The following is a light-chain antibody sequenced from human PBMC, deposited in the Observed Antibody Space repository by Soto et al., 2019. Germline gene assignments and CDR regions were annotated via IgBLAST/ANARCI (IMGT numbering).Light chain of an antibody. CDR2: TAS. Sequence: DSQMTQYPSTLSASVGDRVTITCRASQSISSWLAWYQQKPGKAPKRLISTASTLQSGVPPRFSGSGYGTEFTLTISSLQPDDFATYYCQQYERYPMTFGGGTKVEIK. CDR1: QSISSW. CDR3: QQYERYPMT. J-gene: IGKJ4*01. V-gene: IGKV1-5*03.